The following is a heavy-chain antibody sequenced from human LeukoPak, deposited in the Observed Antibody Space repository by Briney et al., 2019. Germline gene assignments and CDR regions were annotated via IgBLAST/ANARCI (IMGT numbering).Heavy chain of an antibody. V-gene: IGHV3-23*01. Sequence: GGSLRLSCAASGFTFSSYALSWVRQAPGKGLEWVSAISGSGGSTYYADSVKVRFTISRDNSKNTLYLQMNSLRAEDTAVYYCANPLWQQPEHNWFDPWGQGTLVTVSS. CDR1: GFTFSSYA. J-gene: IGHJ5*02. CDR2: ISGSGGST. D-gene: IGHD6-13*01. CDR3: ANPLWQQPEHNWFDP.